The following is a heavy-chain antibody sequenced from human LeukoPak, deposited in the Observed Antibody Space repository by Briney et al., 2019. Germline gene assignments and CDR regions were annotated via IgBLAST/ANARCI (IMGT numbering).Heavy chain of an antibody. CDR3: AKGGWLRY. J-gene: IGHJ4*02. D-gene: IGHD5-12*01. CDR2: ISYDGSNK. Sequence: GMSLRLSCAASGFTFSSYGMHWVRQAPGKGLEWVAVISYDGSNKYYADSVKGRFTISRDNSKNTLYLQMNSLRAEDTAVYYCAKGGWLRYWGQGTLVTVSS. CDR1: GFTFSSYG. V-gene: IGHV3-30*18.